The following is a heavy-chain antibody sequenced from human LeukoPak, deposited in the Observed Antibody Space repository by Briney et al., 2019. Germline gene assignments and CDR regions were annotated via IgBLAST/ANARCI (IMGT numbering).Heavy chain of an antibody. CDR3: ARFVAAAGTRPYYFDY. CDR1: GFTFDDYG. D-gene: IGHD6-13*01. J-gene: IGHJ4*02. CDR2: ISWNGGST. V-gene: IGHV3-20*04. Sequence: GGSLRLSCAASGFTFDDYGMSWVRQAPGKGLEWVSGISWNGGSTGYADSVKGRFTISRDNAKNSLYLQMNSLRAEDTALYYCARFVAAAGTRPYYFDYWGQGTLVTVSS.